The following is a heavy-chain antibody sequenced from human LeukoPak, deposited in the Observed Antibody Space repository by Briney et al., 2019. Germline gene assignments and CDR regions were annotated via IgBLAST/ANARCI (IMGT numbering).Heavy chain of an antibody. D-gene: IGHD3-16*01. Sequence: PGRSLRLSCAASGFTFSSYGMHWVRQAPGKGLEWVAVIWYDGGNKYYADSVKGRFTISRDNSKNTLYLQMNSLRAEDTAVYYCARDRFEAAIDYWGQGTLVTVSS. CDR3: ARDRFEAAIDY. CDR2: IWYDGGNK. J-gene: IGHJ4*02. CDR1: GFTFSSYG. V-gene: IGHV3-33*01.